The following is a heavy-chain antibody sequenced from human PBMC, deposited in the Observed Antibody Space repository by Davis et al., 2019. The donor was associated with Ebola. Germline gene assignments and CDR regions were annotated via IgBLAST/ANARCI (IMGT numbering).Heavy chain of an antibody. CDR2: TYYSSKWYN. J-gene: IGHJ6*04. CDR3: ARGWLRSGLDV. CDR1: GDSVSSNSGA. D-gene: IGHD5-12*01. Sequence: HLQTPSLTRDISGDSVSSNSGAWNWIRQSPSRGLEWLGRTYYSSKWYNGYAESVKSRINISPDTAKNQFSLHLNSVTPEDTAVYYCARGWLRSGLDVWGKGAAVIVSS. V-gene: IGHV6-1*01.